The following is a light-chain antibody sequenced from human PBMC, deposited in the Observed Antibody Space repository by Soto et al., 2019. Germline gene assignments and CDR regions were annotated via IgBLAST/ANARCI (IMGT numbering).Light chain of an antibody. CDR1: QSVSSSY. V-gene: IGKV3D-20*02. CDR2: GAT. Sequence: EIVLAQAPGTLSLYPGERATLSCRASQSVSSSYLAWYQQRRGQAPRLLIYGATSRATGIPDRFSGSGSGTDFTLTISSLEPEDFAVYYCQQRRNWPPEITFGQGTRLEIK. J-gene: IGKJ5*01. CDR3: QQRRNWPPEIT.